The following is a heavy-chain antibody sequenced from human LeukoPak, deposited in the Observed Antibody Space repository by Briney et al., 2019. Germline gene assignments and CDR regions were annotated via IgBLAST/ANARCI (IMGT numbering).Heavy chain of an antibody. D-gene: IGHD3-22*01. V-gene: IGHV4-34*01. Sequence: SETLSLTCAVYGGSFSGYYWSWIRQPPGKGLEWIGEINHSGSTNYNPSLKSRVTMSVDTSKNQFSLKLSSVTAADTAVYYCARGLHYYDSSIGYWGQGTLVTVSS. J-gene: IGHJ4*02. CDR2: INHSGST. CDR1: GGSFSGYY. CDR3: ARGLHYYDSSIGY.